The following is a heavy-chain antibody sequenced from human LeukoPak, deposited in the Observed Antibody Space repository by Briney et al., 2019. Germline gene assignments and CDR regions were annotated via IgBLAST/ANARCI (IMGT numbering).Heavy chain of an antibody. CDR3: ARARRYDFWSGYYSPTPFDY. J-gene: IGHJ4*02. CDR2: IYHSGST. CDR1: GGSFSGYY. Sequence: SETLSLTCAVYGGSFSGYYWSWIRQPPGKGLEWIGSIYHSGSTYYNPSLKSRVTISVDTSKNQFSLKLSSVTAADTAVYYCARARRYDFWSGYYSPTPFDYWGQGTLVTVSS. V-gene: IGHV4-34*01. D-gene: IGHD3-3*01.